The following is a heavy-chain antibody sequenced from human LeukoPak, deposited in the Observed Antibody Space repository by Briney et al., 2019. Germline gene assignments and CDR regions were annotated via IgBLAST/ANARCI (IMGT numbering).Heavy chain of an antibody. CDR3: AKMATVRYFDL. J-gene: IGHJ2*01. D-gene: IGHD5-24*01. V-gene: IGHV3-23*01. CDR1: GCTFNSYA. CDR2: ISPSGPDT. Sequence: GGSLRLSCAASGCTFNSYAMSWVRQAPGKGLEWVSAISPSGPDTYYADSVKGRFTISRDNSKNTLYLQMSSLRADDSAVYYCAKMATVRYFDLWGRGTLVTVSS.